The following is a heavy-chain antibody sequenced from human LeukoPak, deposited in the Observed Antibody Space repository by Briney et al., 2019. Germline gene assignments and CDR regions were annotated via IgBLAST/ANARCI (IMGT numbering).Heavy chain of an antibody. J-gene: IGHJ4*02. CDR1: GGSFSGYY. V-gene: IGHV4-59*10. D-gene: IGHD3-22*01. Sequence: PSETLSLTCAVYGGSFSGYYWSWIRQPPEKGLEWIGRIYTSGSTNYNPSLKSRVTMSVDTSKNQFSLKLSSVTAADTAVYYCGGGDYYDSSGYVDYWGQGTLVTVSS. CDR3: GGGDYYDSSGYVDY. CDR2: IYTSGST.